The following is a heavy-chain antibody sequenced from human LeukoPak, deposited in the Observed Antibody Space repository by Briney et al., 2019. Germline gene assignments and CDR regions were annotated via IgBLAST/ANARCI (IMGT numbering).Heavy chain of an antibody. CDR2: IYHSGST. CDR1: GGSIGTNNW. Sequence: SETLSLTCAVSGGSIGTNNWWSWVRQPPGKGLEWIGEIYHSGSTNYNPSLKSRVTISVDTSKNQFSLKLSSVTAADTAVYYCARHLLLWFGDFLDAFDIWGQGTMVTVSS. D-gene: IGHD3-10*01. V-gene: IGHV4-4*02. J-gene: IGHJ3*02. CDR3: ARHLLLWFGDFLDAFDI.